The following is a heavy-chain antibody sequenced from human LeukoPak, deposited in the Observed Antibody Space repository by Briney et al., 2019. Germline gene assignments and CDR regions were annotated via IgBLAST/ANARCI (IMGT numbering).Heavy chain of an antibody. CDR3: AREGYSSSWNDY. Sequence: PGGSLRLSCAASGFTFSSYTVSWVRQAPGKGLEWVSSISTSGSYRYYADSMKGRFTISRDNAKNSLYLQMNSLRAEDTAVYYCAREGYSSSWNDYWGQGTLVTVSS. V-gene: IGHV3-21*01. CDR1: GFTFSSYT. J-gene: IGHJ4*02. D-gene: IGHD6-13*01. CDR2: ISTSGSYR.